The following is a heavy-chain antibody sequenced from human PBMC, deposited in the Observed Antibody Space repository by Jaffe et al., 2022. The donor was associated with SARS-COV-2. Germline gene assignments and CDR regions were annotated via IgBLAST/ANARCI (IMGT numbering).Heavy chain of an antibody. CDR3: ARLNYIGAVGHIYYYYGMDV. CDR1: GGSISSSTYY. D-gene: IGHD6-13*01. J-gene: IGHJ6*02. Sequence: QLQLQESGPGLVKPSETLSLTCTVSGGSISSSTYYWGWIRQPPGKGLEWIGHIFYSGSTYYNPSLKSRVTISVDTSKNQFSLKLSSVTAADTALYYCARLNYIGAVGHIYYYYGMDVWGQGTTVTVSS. CDR2: IFYSGST. V-gene: IGHV4-39*01.